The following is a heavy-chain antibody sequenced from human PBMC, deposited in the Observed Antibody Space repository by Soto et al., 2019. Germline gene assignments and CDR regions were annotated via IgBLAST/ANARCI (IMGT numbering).Heavy chain of an antibody. CDR3: ASILWFGTMGGMDV. Sequence: QVQLVESGGGLVTPAGSLRLSCAASGFFFGDYYMSWFRQAPGKGLEWVSNIFWRGEGTQYADSVQGRFTISRDNAKNTLYLQMNSLRAEDTAVYYCASILWFGTMGGMDVWGQGTTVTVSS. CDR1: GFFFGDYY. V-gene: IGHV3-11*04. CDR2: IFWRGEGT. D-gene: IGHD3-10*01. J-gene: IGHJ6*02.